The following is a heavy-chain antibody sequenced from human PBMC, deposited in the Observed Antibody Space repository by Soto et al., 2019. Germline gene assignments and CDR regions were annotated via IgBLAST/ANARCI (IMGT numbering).Heavy chain of an antibody. Sequence: GGSLRLSCAASGFTFSSYWMHWVRQVPGKGLEWVALISYDGSDKDYADSVKGRFTISRDNSRNTLFLQMNSLRAEDTAVYYCARDYYKYYDSSGYYRSPAYWGQGTLVTVSS. V-gene: IGHV3-30-3*01. CDR3: ARDYYKYYDSSGYYRSPAY. J-gene: IGHJ4*02. CDR1: GFTFSSYW. CDR2: ISYDGSDK. D-gene: IGHD3-22*01.